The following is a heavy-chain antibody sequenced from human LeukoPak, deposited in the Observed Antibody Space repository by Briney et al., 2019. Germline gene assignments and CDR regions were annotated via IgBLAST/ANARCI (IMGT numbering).Heavy chain of an antibody. CDR3: ARGSSWYGHYYYYCMDV. CDR2: IYPGDSDT. J-gene: IGHJ6*03. D-gene: IGHD6-13*01. Sequence: GESLKISCKGSGYSFTSYWIGWVRQMPGKGLEWMGIIYPGDSDTRYSPSFQGQVTISADKSISTAYLQWSSLKASDTAMYYCARGSSWYGHYYYYCMDVWGKGTTVTISS. V-gene: IGHV5-51*01. CDR1: GYSFTSYW.